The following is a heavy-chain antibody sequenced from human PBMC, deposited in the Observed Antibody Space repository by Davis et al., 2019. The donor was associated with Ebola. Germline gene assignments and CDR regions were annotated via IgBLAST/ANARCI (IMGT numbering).Heavy chain of an antibody. CDR3: ARGLLWFGELPSYYFDY. CDR2: ISAYNGNT. Sequence: ASVTVSCKASGYTFTSYGISWVRQAPGQGLEWMGWISAYNGNTNYAQKLQGRVTMTTDTSTSTAYMELRSLRSDDTAVYYCARGLLWFGELPSYYFDYWGQGTLVTVSS. D-gene: IGHD3-10*01. CDR1: GYTFTSYG. J-gene: IGHJ4*02. V-gene: IGHV1-18*01.